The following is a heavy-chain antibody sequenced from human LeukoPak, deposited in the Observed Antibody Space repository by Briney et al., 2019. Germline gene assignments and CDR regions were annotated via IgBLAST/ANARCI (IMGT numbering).Heavy chain of an antibody. Sequence: KAGGSLRLSCAASGFTFSSYGMHWVRQAPGKGLEWVSSISTTSSYIYYADSMKGRFTISRGNAKNSLYLQMNSLRAEDTAVYYCARGPFTSISKYFDHWGQGTLVTVSS. J-gene: IGHJ4*02. CDR2: ISTTSSYI. CDR1: GFTFSSYG. CDR3: ARGPFTSISKYFDH. D-gene: IGHD2-2*01. V-gene: IGHV3-21*01.